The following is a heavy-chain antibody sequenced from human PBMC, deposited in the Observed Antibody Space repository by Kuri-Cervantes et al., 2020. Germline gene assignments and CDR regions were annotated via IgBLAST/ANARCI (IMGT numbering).Heavy chain of an antibody. V-gene: IGHV3-30*18. CDR3: AKRKGLDYSNYRYYYYYYGMDV. Sequence: LSLTCAASGFTFSSYGMHWVRQAPGKGLEWVAVISYDGSNKYYADSVKGRFTISRDNAKNSLYLQMNSLRAEDTAVYYCAKRKGLDYSNYRYYYYYYGMDVWGQGTTVTVSS. CDR2: ISYDGSNK. J-gene: IGHJ6*02. CDR1: GFTFSSYG. D-gene: IGHD4-11*01.